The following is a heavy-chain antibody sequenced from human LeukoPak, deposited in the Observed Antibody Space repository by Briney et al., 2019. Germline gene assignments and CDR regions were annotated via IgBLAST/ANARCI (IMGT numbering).Heavy chain of an antibody. V-gene: IGHV3-74*03. CDR3: ARTVTDAFDI. CDR1: GFTVSRYW. J-gene: IGHJ3*02. CDR2: IDSDVSST. D-gene: IGHD3-16*02. Sequence: PGGSLRLSCAASGFTVSRYWMYWVRQAPGKGLVWVSRIDSDVSSTTYADSVKGRFIISRDNAKNTLYLQMNSLRAEDTAVYYCARTVTDAFDIWGQGTMVTVSS.